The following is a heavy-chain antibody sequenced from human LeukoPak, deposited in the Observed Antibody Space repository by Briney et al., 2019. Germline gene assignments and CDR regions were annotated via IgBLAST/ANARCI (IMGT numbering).Heavy chain of an antibody. CDR1: GGSTSSSSYY. J-gene: IGHJ3*02. CDR3: AKDPPLYIVATIDAFDI. D-gene: IGHD5-12*01. V-gene: IGHV3-23*01. CDR2: ISGSGGST. Sequence: PSETLSLTCTVSGGSTSSSSYYWGWIRQAPGKGLEWVSAISGSGGSTYYADSVKGRFTISRDNSKNTLYLQMNSLRAEDTAVYYCAKDPPLYIVATIDAFDIWGQGTMVTVSA.